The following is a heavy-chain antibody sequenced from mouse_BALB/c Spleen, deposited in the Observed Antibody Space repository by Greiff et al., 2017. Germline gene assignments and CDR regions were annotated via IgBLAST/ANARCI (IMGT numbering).Heavy chain of an antibody. J-gene: IGHJ1*01. D-gene: IGHD1-1*01. Sequence: EVQLQQSGAELVKPGASVKLSCTASGFNIKDTYMYWVKQRPEQGLEWIGRIDPANGNTKYDPKFQGKATITADTSSNTAYLQLSSLTSEDTAVYYCAPYYYGSHWYFDVWGAGTTVTVSS. CDR1: GFNIKDTY. CDR3: APYYYGSHWYFDV. CDR2: IDPANGNT. V-gene: IGHV14-3*02.